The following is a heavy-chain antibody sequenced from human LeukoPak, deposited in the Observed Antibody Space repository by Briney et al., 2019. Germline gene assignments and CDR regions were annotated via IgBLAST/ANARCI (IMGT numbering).Heavy chain of an antibody. CDR3: VRGGAWFDP. V-gene: IGHV4-59*01. Sequence: SETLSLTCTVSGGSISSYYWSWIRQPPGKGLEWIGYIYYSGNTNYNSSLESRVTISVDTSKNQFSLRLNSVTAADTAVYYCVRGGAWFDPWGQGTLVTVSS. CDR1: GGSISSYY. J-gene: IGHJ5*02. D-gene: IGHD3-16*01. CDR2: IYYSGNT.